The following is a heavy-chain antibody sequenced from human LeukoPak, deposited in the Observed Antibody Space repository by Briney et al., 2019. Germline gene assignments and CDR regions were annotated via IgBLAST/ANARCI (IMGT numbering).Heavy chain of an antibody. J-gene: IGHJ4*02. V-gene: IGHV4-4*02. CDR3: ARGDDGANWLVDY. Sequence: PSGTLSLTCAVSGSSISSSNWWSWVRQPPGKGLEWIGEVHHSGTVNYNPSLKSRVTISVDKAKNQFSLKLISVTAADTAVYYCARGDDGANWLVDYWGQGTLVTVSS. CDR2: VHHSGTV. D-gene: IGHD1-1*01. CDR1: GSSISSSNW.